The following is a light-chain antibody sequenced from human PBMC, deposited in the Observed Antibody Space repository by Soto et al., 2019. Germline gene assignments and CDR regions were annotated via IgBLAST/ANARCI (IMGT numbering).Light chain of an antibody. CDR2: DVS. CDR3: SAFTGTTYV. Sequence: QSALTQPASVSGSPGQSITISCTGASSDMWGNNYVSWYQHYPGKAPKLMICDVSNRPSGVSDRFSGSKSGNTASLTISGLQAEDEADYYCSAFTGTTYVFGTGTKVPS. CDR1: SSDMWGNNY. V-gene: IGLV2-14*03. J-gene: IGLJ1*01.